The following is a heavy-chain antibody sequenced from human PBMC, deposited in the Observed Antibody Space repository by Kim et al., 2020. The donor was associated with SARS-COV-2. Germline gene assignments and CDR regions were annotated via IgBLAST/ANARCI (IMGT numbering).Heavy chain of an antibody. D-gene: IGHD2-2*01. CDR1: GFTFSSYW. CDR3: AREALQLMGGMDV. Sequence: GGSLRLSCAASGFTFSSYWMHWVRQAPGKGLVWVSRINSDGSSTSYADSVKGRFTISRDNAKNTLYLQMNSLRAEDTAVYYCAREALQLMGGMDVWGQGTTVTVSS. J-gene: IGHJ6*02. V-gene: IGHV3-74*01. CDR2: INSDGSST.